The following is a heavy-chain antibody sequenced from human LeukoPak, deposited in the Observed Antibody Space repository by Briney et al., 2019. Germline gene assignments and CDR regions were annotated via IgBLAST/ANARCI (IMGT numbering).Heavy chain of an antibody. CDR3: ARSSGRSPNRDYMDV. D-gene: IGHD1-14*01. J-gene: IGHJ6*03. V-gene: IGHV1-46*01. Sequence: ASVKVSCKASRYTFTGYYMRWVRQAPGQGLEWMGIINPSGGSTSYAQKFQGRVTMTRDTSTSTVYMELSSLRSEDTAVYYCARSSGRSPNRDYMDVWGKGTTVTISS. CDR1: RYTFTGYY. CDR2: INPSGGST.